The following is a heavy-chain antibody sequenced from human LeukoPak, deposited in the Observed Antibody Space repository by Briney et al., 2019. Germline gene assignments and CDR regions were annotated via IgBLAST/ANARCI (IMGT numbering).Heavy chain of an antibody. D-gene: IGHD2-2*01. CDR2: INPGDSDT. CDR3: ARHPHCTRTSCYVDYYGMDV. Sequence: GESLKISCKGSGYRFTSYWIGWVRQMPGKGLEWMGIINPGDSDTRYSPSFQGQVTISADKSISTAYLQWSSLKASDTAMYYCARHPHCTRTSCYVDYYGMDVWGQGTTVTVSS. J-gene: IGHJ6*02. CDR1: GYRFTSYW. V-gene: IGHV5-51*01.